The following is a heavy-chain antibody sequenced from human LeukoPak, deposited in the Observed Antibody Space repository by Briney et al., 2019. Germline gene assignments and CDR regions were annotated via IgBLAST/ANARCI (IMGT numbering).Heavy chain of an antibody. D-gene: IGHD4-17*01. Sequence: SVKVSCKASGGTFSSYAISWVRQAPGQGLEWMGGIIPIFGTANYAQKFQGRVTITADKYTSTAYMELSSLRSEDTAVYYCARGPYGDYPFDPWGQGTLVTVSS. J-gene: IGHJ5*02. CDR3: ARGPYGDYPFDP. CDR1: GGTFSSYA. V-gene: IGHV1-69*06. CDR2: IIPIFGTA.